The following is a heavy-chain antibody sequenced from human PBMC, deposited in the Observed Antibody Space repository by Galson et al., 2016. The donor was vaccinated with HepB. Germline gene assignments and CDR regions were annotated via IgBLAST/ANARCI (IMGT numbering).Heavy chain of an antibody. D-gene: IGHD4-17*01. CDR3: AGDPGLRNGMGG. J-gene: IGHJ6*04. Sequence: SLRLSCAVSGFTVSSDYMSWVRQAPGKELEWVSVIYSGGDTYYADYVKGRFTISRDNSTNTLYHQMSSLRTEDTAVYFCAGDPGLRNGMGGWGKGTTVTVSS. CDR2: IYSGGDT. CDR1: GFTVSSDY. V-gene: IGHV3-66*02.